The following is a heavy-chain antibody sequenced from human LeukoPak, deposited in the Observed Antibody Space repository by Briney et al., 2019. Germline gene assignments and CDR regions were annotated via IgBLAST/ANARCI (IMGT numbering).Heavy chain of an antibody. CDR2: INPSGGST. V-gene: IGHV1-46*01. CDR1: GYTFTSYY. CDR3: ARDPRRVIRYFENWFDP. D-gene: IGHD3-9*01. Sequence: GASVKVSCKASGYTFTSYYMHWVRQAPGQGLEWMGIINPSGGSTSYAQKFQGRVTMTRDTSISTAYMELSRLRSDDTAVYYCARDPRRVIRYFENWFDPWGQGTLVTVSS. J-gene: IGHJ5*02.